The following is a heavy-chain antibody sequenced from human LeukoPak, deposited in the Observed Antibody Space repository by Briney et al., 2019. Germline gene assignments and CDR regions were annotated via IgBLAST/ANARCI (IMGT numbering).Heavy chain of an antibody. CDR2: INDSGNT. J-gene: IGHJ4*02. CDR1: GYSISSGYY. CDR3: ARDDTKWELRKGFDY. D-gene: IGHD1-26*01. Sequence: VKPSETLSLTCTVSGYSISSGYYWGSLRQPPGKGLEWIGSINDSGNTYYNPSLKSRVTISVDTSKNQFSLKLSSVTAADTAVYYCARDDTKWELRKGFDYWGQGTLVTVPS. V-gene: IGHV4-38-2*02.